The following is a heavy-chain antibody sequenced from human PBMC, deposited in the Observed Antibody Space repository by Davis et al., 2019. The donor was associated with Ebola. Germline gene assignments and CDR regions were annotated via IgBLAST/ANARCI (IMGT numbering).Heavy chain of an antibody. CDR1: LYTFPGYY. J-gene: IGHJ3*02. CDR3: ARDTTYSSGSDI. CDR2: INAGNGNT. D-gene: IGHD6-19*01. V-gene: IGHV1-3*01. Sequence: ASVKVSCQASLYTFPGYYMHWVRQAPGQRREWMGWINAGNGNTKYSQKFQGRVTITRDTSASTAYMELISLRSEDTAGYYCARDTTYSSGSDIWGQGTMVTVSS.